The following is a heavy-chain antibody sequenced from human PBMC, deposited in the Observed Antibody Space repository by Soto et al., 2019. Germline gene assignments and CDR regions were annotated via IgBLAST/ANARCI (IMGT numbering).Heavy chain of an antibody. V-gene: IGHV5-51*01. Sequence: GESLKISCKGSGYSFTSYWIGWVRQLPGKSLELMGIIYPGDSDTRYSPSFQGQVTISADKSISTAYLQWSSLKASDTAMYYCAGGGVRGVINRTRDDYGMDVWGQGTTVTAS. CDR2: IYPGDSDT. CDR1: GYSFTSYW. CDR3: AGGGVRGVINRTRDDYGMDV. J-gene: IGHJ6*02. D-gene: IGHD3-10*01.